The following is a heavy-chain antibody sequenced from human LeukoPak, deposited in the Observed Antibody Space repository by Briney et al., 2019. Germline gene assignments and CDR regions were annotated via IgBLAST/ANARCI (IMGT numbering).Heavy chain of an antibody. J-gene: IGHJ4*02. D-gene: IGHD1-26*01. Sequence: GGSLRLSCAASGFTFSSYAMHWVRQAPGKGLEYVSAISSNGGSTYYANSVKGRFTISRDNSKDTLYLQMGSLRAEDMAVYYCARGDSGSYFPDYWGQGTLVTVSS. V-gene: IGHV3-64*01. CDR1: GFTFSSYA. CDR2: ISSNGGST. CDR3: ARGDSGSYFPDY.